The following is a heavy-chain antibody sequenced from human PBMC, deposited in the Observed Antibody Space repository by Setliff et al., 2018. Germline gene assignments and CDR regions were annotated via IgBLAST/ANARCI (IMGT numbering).Heavy chain of an antibody. D-gene: IGHD3-10*01. CDR2: FDPEDGET. V-gene: IGHV1-24*01. J-gene: IGHJ4*02. CDR1: GYTFTSYA. CDR3: ATGGTYGSGSSYDY. Sequence: ASVKVSCKASGYTFTSYAMHWVRQAPGQRLEWMGGFDPEDGETIYAQKFQGRVTMTEDTSTDTAYMELSSLRSEDTAVYYCATGGTYGSGSSYDYWGQGTLVTVSS.